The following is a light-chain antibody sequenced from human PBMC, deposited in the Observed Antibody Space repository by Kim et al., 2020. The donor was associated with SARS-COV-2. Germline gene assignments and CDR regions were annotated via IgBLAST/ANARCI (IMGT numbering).Light chain of an antibody. CDR2: DVS. CDR1: QSVSNN. V-gene: IGKV3-15*01. CDR3: QHYSNWPRT. J-gene: IGKJ1*01. Sequence: EIVMTQSPAAVSVSPGERATLSCRTSQSVSNNVAWYQQKPGQAPRLLIYDVSTRATDIPARFSGSGSGTDFSLTISSLQSEDFAVYYCQHYSNWPRTFGQGTKLDIK.